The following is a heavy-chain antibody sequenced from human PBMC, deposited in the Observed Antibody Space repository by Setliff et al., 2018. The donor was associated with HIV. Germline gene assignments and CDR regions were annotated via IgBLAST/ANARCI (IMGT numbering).Heavy chain of an antibody. D-gene: IGHD3-10*01. CDR1: GYTFTSYG. V-gene: IGHV1-18*01. Sequence: GASVKVSCKASGYTFTSYGISWVRQAPGQGLEWMGWINAANGHAKYSQKFQGRVTITRDTSATIAYMELSSLTSEDTALYFCARTDYDSGKSVLDSWGQGTLVTVSS. CDR3: ARTDYDSGKSVLDS. CDR2: INAANGHA. J-gene: IGHJ5*01.